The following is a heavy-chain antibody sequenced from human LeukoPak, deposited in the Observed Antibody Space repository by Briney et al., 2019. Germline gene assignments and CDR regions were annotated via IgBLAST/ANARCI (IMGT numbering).Heavy chain of an antibody. CDR1: GFTFSSYS. CDR3: ARWGCCSSTSCSTNWFDP. CDR2: ISSSSSYI. D-gene: IGHD2-2*02. Sequence: PGGSLRLSCAASGFTFSSYSMNWVRQAPGKGLEWVSSISSSSSYIYYADSVKGRFTISRDNAKNSLYLQMNSLRAEDTAVYYCARWGCCSSTSCSTNWFDPWGQGTLVTVSS. J-gene: IGHJ5*02. V-gene: IGHV3-21*01.